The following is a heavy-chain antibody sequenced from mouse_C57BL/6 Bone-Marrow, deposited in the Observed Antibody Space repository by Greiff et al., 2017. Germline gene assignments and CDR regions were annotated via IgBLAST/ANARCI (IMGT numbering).Heavy chain of an antibody. Sequence: QVHVKQSGPELVKPAASVTISCKAPGYTFTSHCMHWVRQRPGQGLEWIGEIIPGSGSSYYNEKFKGKATLTVDTSSSTAYRQLSRLTSEDTAVDLCARARYYGVYSFDYWGQGTTLTVSS. CDR3: ARARYYGVYSFDY. CDR1: GYTFTSHC. D-gene: IGHD1-1*01. V-gene: IGHV1-56*01. J-gene: IGHJ2*01. CDR2: IIPGSGSS.